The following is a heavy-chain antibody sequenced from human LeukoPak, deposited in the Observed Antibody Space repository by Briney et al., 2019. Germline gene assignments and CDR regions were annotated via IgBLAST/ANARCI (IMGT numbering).Heavy chain of an antibody. J-gene: IGHJ6*02. CDR2: IYYSGST. Sequence: SETLSLTCTVSGASISSYYWSWIRQPPGKGLEWIGYIYYSGSTNYNPSLKSRVTISQDTSKNQFSLRLSSVTAADTAVYYCARGLQNYYYALDVWGPGTTVTVSS. D-gene: IGHD2-15*01. CDR3: ARGLQNYYYALDV. V-gene: IGHV4-59*01. CDR1: GASISSYY.